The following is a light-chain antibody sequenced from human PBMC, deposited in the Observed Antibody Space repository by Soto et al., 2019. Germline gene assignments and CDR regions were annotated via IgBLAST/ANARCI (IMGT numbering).Light chain of an antibody. V-gene: IGKV3-15*01. CDR2: GAS. J-gene: IGKJ1*01. CDR1: QSVSGN. CDR3: QQYNNWPPA. Sequence: EIVMTQSPATLSVSPGERATLSCRASQSVSGNLAWYQQKPGQAPRLLIYGASTRATAIPARFSGSGSGTEFTLTMSSLQSEDFVVYYCQQYNNWPPAFGQGTKVEIK.